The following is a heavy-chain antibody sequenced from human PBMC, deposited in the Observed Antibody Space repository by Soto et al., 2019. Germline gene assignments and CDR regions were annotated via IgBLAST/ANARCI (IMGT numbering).Heavy chain of an antibody. D-gene: IGHD7-27*01. CDR3: VRELGLAY. V-gene: IGHV3-7*03. J-gene: IGHJ4*02. Sequence: GGSLILSCAASGFNLSNYWMTWVRQAPGKGLEWVANINKDGSQKNYVDSVKGRFTIARDNGQNSLSLQINSLRVEDTAVYYCVRELGLAYWGQGALVTVSS. CDR2: INKDGSQK. CDR1: GFNLSNYW.